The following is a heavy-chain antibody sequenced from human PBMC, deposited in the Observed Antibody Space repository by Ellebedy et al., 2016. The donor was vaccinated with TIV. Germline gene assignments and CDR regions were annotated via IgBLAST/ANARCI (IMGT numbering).Heavy chain of an antibody. CDR1: GYTFTGYY. CDR2: INPNTGAT. J-gene: IGHJ5*02. D-gene: IGHD1-26*01. V-gene: IGHV1-2*02. CDR3: ARGIGSPNWFDP. Sequence: ASVKVSCQASGYTFTGYYIHWVRQAPGQGLEWMGWINPNTGATNYAQVFQGRVTVTTDTSISTAYMEVSRLRSDDTAKYYCARGIGSPNWFDPWGQGTLVTVSS.